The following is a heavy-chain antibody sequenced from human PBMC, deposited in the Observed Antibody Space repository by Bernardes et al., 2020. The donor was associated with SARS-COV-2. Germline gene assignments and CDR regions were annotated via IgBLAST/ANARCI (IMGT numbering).Heavy chain of an antibody. CDR3: ATAPTVTTSNWFDP. Sequence: ASVKVSCKASGYTFTSYYMHWVRQAPGQGLEWMGIINPSGGSTIYAQKFQGRVTMTEDTSTDTAYMELSSLRSEDTAVYYCATAPTVTTSNWFDPWGQGTLVTVSS. V-gene: IGHV1-46*01. J-gene: IGHJ5*02. CDR2: INPSGGST. CDR1: GYTFTSYY. D-gene: IGHD4-17*01.